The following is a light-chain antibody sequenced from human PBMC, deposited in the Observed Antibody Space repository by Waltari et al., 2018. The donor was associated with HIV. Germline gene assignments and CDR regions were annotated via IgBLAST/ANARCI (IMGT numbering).Light chain of an antibody. CDR2: GAS. V-gene: IGKV1-39*01. J-gene: IGKJ1*01. CDR3: QQSYSTPRT. CDR1: QSISSY. Sequence: DIQMTQSPFSLSASVGDRVTITCRASQSISSYLNWYQQKPGKAPKLLIFGASSLQSGVPSRFSGSGSGTDFTLTISRLQPEDFATYYCQQSYSTPRTFGQGTKVEIK.